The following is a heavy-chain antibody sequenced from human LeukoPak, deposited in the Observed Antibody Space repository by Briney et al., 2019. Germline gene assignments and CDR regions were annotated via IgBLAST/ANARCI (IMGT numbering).Heavy chain of an antibody. V-gene: IGHV4-34*01. J-gene: IGHJ1*01. CDR3: AREGPHRKYFRH. CDR1: GGSFSGYY. Sequence: PSETLSLTCAVYGGSFSGYYWSWIRQPPGKGLEWIGEINHSGSTNYNPSLKSRVTISVDTSKNQFSLKLSSVTAADTAVYYCAREGPHRKYFRHWGQGTLVTVSS. CDR2: INHSGST.